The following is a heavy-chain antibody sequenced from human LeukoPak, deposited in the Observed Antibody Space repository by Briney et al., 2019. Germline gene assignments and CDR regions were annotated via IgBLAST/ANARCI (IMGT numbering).Heavy chain of an antibody. D-gene: IGHD2-8*02. CDR2: IWSDGNNR. CDR1: GFTFRNYD. V-gene: IGHV3-30*02. CDR3: AKDPGASVSGFYMDV. J-gene: IGHJ6*03. Sequence: GGSLRLSCAASGFTFRNYDMHWVRQATGKGLEWVSFIWSDGNNRFYADSVKGRFTISRDNSKNMLYLQMDTLRAEDTALYYCAKDPGASVSGFYMDVWGKGTTVIVSS.